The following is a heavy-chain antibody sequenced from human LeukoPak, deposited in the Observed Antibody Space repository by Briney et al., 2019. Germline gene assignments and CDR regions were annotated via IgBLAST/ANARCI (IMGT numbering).Heavy chain of an antibody. CDR1: GGSISSYY. CDR3: ARLVRYNYYDSSGYYYFDY. V-gene: IGHV4-4*07. Sequence: SETLSLTCTVSGGSISSYYWSWIRQPAGKGLEWIGRIYTSGSTNYNPSLKSRVTISVDTSKNQFSLKLSSVTAADTAVYYCARLVRYNYYDSSGYYYFDYWGQGTLVTVSS. J-gene: IGHJ4*02. CDR2: IYTSGST. D-gene: IGHD3-22*01.